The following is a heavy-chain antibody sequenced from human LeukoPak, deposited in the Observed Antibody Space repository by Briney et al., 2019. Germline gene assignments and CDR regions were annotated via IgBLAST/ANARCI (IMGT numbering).Heavy chain of an antibody. D-gene: IGHD3-3*01. CDR3: AREAPTRFWSGCYKSYYYYYYMDV. CDR2: INPSGGST. Sequence: GASVKVSCKASGYTFTSYYMHWVRQASGQGLEWMGIINPSGGSTSYAQKFQGRVTMTRDMSTSTVYMELSSLRSEDTAVYYCAREAPTRFWSGCYKSYYYYYYMDVWGKGTTVTVSS. CDR1: GYTFTSYY. J-gene: IGHJ6*03. V-gene: IGHV1-46*01.